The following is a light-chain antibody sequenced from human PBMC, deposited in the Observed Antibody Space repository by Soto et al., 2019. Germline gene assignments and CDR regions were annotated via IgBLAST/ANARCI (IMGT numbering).Light chain of an antibody. V-gene: IGKV3-20*01. CDR3: QKYDSAPLT. CDR2: NAH. CDR1: QSVVTY. J-gene: IGKJ4*01. Sequence: EIVLAQSPGTLSLSPGERVTLSCSTSQSVVTYIAWYQQKPGQAPRLLINNAHRRAPGIPDRFSGSGSGTYFTLTISRLEPEDFAVYYCQKYDSAPLTFGGGTKVEIK.